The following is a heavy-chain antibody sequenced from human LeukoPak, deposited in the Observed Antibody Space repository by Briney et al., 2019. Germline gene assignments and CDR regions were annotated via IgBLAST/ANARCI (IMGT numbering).Heavy chain of an antibody. V-gene: IGHV1-69*04. D-gene: IGHD2-15*01. J-gene: IGHJ4*02. CDR1: GGTFSSYA. Sequence: RASVKVSCKASGGTFSSYAISWVRQAPGQGLEWMGRIIPILGIANYAQEFQGRVTITADKSTSTAYMELSSLRSEDTAVYYCAREVYCSGGSCYFDYWGQGTLVTVSS. CDR3: AREVYCSGGSCYFDY. CDR2: IIPILGIA.